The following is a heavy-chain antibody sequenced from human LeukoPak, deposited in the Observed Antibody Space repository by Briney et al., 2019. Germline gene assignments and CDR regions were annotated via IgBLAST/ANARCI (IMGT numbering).Heavy chain of an antibody. CDR2: ISGSGGST. V-gene: IGHV3-23*01. D-gene: IGHD5-18*01. Sequence: PGGSLRLSCAASVFTFSSYAMSWVRQAPGKGLEWVSAISGSGGSTYYADSVKGRFTIYRDNSKNTLYLQMNSLRAEDTAVYYCAKVDTAMPIGYFDYWGQGTLVTVSS. J-gene: IGHJ4*02. CDR3: AKVDTAMPIGYFDY. CDR1: VFTFSSYA.